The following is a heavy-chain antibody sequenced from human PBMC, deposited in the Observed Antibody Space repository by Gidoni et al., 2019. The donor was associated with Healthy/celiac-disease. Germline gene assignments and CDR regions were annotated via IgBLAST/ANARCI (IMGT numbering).Heavy chain of an antibody. CDR1: GFTFSSYS. CDR3: ARDLGMTSSPYYFDY. Sequence: EVQLVESGGGLVQPGGSLRLSCAASGFTFSSYSMNWVRQAPGKGLEWVSYISSSSSTIYYADSVKGRFTISRDNAKNSLYLQMNSLRDEDTAVYYCARDLGMTSSPYYFDYWGQGTLVTVSS. J-gene: IGHJ4*02. CDR2: ISSSSSTI. D-gene: IGHD2-21*02. V-gene: IGHV3-48*02.